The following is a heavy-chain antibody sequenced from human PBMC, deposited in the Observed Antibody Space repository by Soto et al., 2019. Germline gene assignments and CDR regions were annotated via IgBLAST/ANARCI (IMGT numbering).Heavy chain of an antibody. J-gene: IGHJ4*02. CDR2: IYYSGLT. CDR1: GGSISSRNWY. V-gene: IGHV4-39*01. Sequence: QLQLQESGPGMVQPSETLSLTCTVPGGSISSRNWYWGWHRQRPGKGLGWIGSIYYSGLTYYNPYLTRRGTVSFDTSKSQFYLKLKSVTAADTAVYYCARPEGQVTTSNRFAHWGQGTLVTVSS. D-gene: IGHD1-1*01. CDR3: ARPEGQVTTSNRFAH.